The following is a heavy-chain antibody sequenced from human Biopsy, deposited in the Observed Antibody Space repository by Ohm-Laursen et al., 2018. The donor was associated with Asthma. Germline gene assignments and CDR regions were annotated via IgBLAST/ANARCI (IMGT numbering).Heavy chain of an antibody. J-gene: IGHJ4*02. Sequence: ESLRISCKGFGSKFTKYWIGWVRQLPGKGLEWRGIIFAANSETKYSPSFQGQVTISADMSISTAFLQWSSLKASDTAIYYCARFIDGTFFVDYWGQGTLVTVSS. V-gene: IGHV5-51*01. CDR2: IFAANSET. CDR3: ARFIDGTFFVDY. D-gene: IGHD1-7*01. CDR1: GSKFTKYW.